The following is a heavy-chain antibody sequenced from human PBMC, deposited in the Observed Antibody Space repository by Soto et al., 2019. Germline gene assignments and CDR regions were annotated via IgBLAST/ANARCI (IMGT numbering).Heavy chain of an antibody. V-gene: IGHV4-30-2*01. CDR3: ARGVLA. J-gene: IGHJ5*02. CDR2: ISPSGSP. CDR1: GGSVNSGGYS. Sequence: SETLSLTCSVSGGSVNSGGYSWSWIRQPPGKGLEWIGFISPSGSPAYNPSLKSRVTISVDRSNNQISLELSSVTAADTAVYYCARGVLAWGPGTLVTSPQ. D-gene: IGHD2-8*01.